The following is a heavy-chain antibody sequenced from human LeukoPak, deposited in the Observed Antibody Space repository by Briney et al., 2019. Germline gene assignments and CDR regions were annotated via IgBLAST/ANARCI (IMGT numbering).Heavy chain of an antibody. D-gene: IGHD6-13*01. Sequence: ASVKVSCKASGYTFTSYGISWVRQAPGQGREWMGWISAYNGNTNYAQKLQGRLTMNTDTSTSTAYMELRSLRSDDTAVYYCAREMEIAGTSDYWGQGTLVTVSS. CDR3: AREMEIAGTSDY. V-gene: IGHV1-18*01. J-gene: IGHJ4*02. CDR1: GYTFTSYG. CDR2: ISAYNGNT.